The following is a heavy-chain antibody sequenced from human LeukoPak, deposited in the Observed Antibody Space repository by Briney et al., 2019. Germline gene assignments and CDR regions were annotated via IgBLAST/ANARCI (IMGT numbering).Heavy chain of an antibody. CDR2: IYYSGST. J-gene: IGHJ5*02. V-gene: IGHV4-59*01. Sequence: SETLSLTCTVSGGSISSYYWNWIRQPPGKGLEWIGHIYYSGSTNYNPSLKSRVTISVDTSKNQFSLKLSSVTAADTAVYYCARENRDCSSTSCYSTQDWFAPWGQGTLVSVSS. CDR1: GGSISSYY. CDR3: ARENRDCSSTSCYSTQDWFAP. D-gene: IGHD2-2*01.